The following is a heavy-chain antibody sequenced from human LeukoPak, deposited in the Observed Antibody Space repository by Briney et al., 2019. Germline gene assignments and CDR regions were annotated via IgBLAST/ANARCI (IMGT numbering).Heavy chain of an antibody. CDR2: IWYDGSNK. CDR3: ARTPRSIAVAGDHFDY. V-gene: IGHV3-33*01. D-gene: IGHD6-19*01. Sequence: GGSLRLSCAASGFTFSSYGMHWVRQAPGKGLEWVAVIWYDGSNKYYADSVKGRFTISRDNSKNTLYLQMNSLRAEDTAVYYCARTPRSIAVAGDHFDYWGQGTLVTVSS. J-gene: IGHJ4*02. CDR1: GFTFSSYG.